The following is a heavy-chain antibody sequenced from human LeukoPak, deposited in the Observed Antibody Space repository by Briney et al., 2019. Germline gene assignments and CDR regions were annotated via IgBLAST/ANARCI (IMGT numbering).Heavy chain of an antibody. CDR1: GFSFDDYA. D-gene: IGHD4-17*01. V-gene: IGHV3-23*01. J-gene: IGHJ3*02. Sequence: GGSLRLSCAASGFSFDDYALHWVRQAPGKGLEWVSAISGSGGSTYYTDSVKGRFTISRDNSKNTLYLQMNSLRAEDTAVYYCGRDPNGDYIGAFDMRGQGTVVTVSS. CDR2: ISGSGGST. CDR3: GRDPNGDYIGAFDM.